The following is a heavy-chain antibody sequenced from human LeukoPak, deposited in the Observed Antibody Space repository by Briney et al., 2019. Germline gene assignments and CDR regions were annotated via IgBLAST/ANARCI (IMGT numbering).Heavy chain of an antibody. D-gene: IGHD3-16*01. J-gene: IGHJ4*02. Sequence: GGSLRLSCAASGSTFSSYAMHWVRQAPGKGLEWVAVISYDGSNKYYADSVKGRFTISRDNSKNTLYLQMNSLRAEDTAVYYCARDAYGYWGQGTLVTVSS. CDR1: GSTFSSYA. CDR2: ISYDGSNK. CDR3: ARDAYGY. V-gene: IGHV3-30*04.